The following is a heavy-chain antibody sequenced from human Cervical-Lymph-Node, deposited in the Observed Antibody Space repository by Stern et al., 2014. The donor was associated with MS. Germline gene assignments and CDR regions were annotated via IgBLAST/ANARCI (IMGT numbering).Heavy chain of an antibody. V-gene: IGHV3-9*01. CDR2: ISWNSGNI. J-gene: IGHJ4*02. CDR1: GFTFDDYA. CDR3: AKDINLRGTYYFDY. D-gene: IGHD2-15*01. Sequence: VQLVESGGGLVQPGRSLRLSCAASGFTFDDYAMHWVRQAPGKGLAWVSGISWNSGNIGYADSVKGRFTISRDNAKNSLYLQMNSLRAEDTALYYCAKDINLRGTYYFDYWGQGTLVTVSS.